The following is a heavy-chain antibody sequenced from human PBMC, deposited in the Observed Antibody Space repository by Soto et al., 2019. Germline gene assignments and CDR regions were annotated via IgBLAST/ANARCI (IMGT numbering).Heavy chain of an antibody. CDR3: ARGRGSGWRYYGMDV. Sequence: SETLSLTCAVYGGSFSGYYWSWIRQPPGKGLEWIGEINHSGSTNYNPSLKSRVTISVDTSKNQFSLKLSSVTAADTAVYYCARGRGSGWRYYGMDVWGQGTTVT. CDR1: GGSFSGYY. J-gene: IGHJ6*02. D-gene: IGHD6-19*01. CDR2: INHSGST. V-gene: IGHV4-34*01.